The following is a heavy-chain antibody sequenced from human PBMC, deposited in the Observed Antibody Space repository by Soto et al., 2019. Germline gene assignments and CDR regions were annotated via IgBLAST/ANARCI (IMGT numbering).Heavy chain of an antibody. CDR1: GGSIGRYY. D-gene: IGHD6-6*01. J-gene: IGHJ4*02. CDR2: IYDSENT. CDR3: ARHEKGSSFDH. V-gene: IGHV4-59*08. Sequence: ETLSLTCSVSGGSIGRYYWSWIRQSPGKGLEWIGFIYDSENTNYNPSLKSRVTISGDTSENQLSLTLSSVTAADTAIYYCARHEKGSSFDHWGQGALVTVSS.